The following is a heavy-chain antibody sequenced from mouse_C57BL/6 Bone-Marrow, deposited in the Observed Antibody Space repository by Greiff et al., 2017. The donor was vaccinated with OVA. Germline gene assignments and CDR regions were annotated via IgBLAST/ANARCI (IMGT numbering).Heavy chain of an antibody. Sequence: VQLKQSGPVLVKPGPSVKISCKASGFTFTDYYMHLVKQSHGKSLEWIGLVSPYNGGTSYNQKFKGKATLTVDTSCSIGNMELNSLASEDSAVYYCAIITTVVEGFAYWGQGTLVTVSA. J-gene: IGHJ3*01. V-gene: IGHV1-36*01. D-gene: IGHD1-1*01. CDR2: VSPYNGGT. CDR3: AIITTVVEGFAY. CDR1: GFTFTDYY.